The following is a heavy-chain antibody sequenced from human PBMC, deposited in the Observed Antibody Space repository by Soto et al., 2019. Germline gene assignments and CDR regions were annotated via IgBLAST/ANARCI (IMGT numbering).Heavy chain of an antibody. D-gene: IGHD6-6*01. Sequence: GGSLRLSCAASGFTFSSYAMHWVRQAPGKGLEWVAVISYDGSNKYYADSVKGRFTISRDNSKNTLYLQMNSLRAEDTAVYYCARESRIAARPAGFDPWGQGTLVTVSS. CDR3: ARESRIAARPAGFDP. CDR2: ISYDGSNK. V-gene: IGHV3-30-3*01. J-gene: IGHJ5*02. CDR1: GFTFSSYA.